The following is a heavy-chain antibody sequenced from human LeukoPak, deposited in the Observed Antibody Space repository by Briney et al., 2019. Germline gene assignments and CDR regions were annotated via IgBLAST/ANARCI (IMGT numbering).Heavy chain of an antibody. V-gene: IGHV6-1*01. D-gene: IGHD6-19*01. CDR1: GDSVSSNSAA. CDR3: ARGGDAWYSSGWYYYYGMDV. J-gene: IGHJ6*02. Sequence: SQTLSLTCAIFGDSVSSNSAAWNWIRQSPSRGLEWLGRTYYRSKWYNDYAVSVKSRITINPDTSKNQFSLQLNSVTPEDTAVYYCARGGDAWYSSGWYYYYGMDVWGQGTTVTVSS. CDR2: TYYRSKWYN.